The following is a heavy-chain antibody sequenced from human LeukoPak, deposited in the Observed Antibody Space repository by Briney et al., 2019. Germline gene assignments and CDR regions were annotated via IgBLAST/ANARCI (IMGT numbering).Heavy chain of an antibody. CDR2: ISWNSGSI. V-gene: IGHV3-9*01. Sequence: GRSLRLSCAASGFTFDDYAMHWVRQAPGKGLEWVSGISWNSGSIGYEDSVKGRFTISRANAKNSLYLQMNSLRTEDTALYYCAKGDTAMVYYYMDVWGKGTTVTVSS. CDR1: GFTFDDYA. D-gene: IGHD5-18*01. J-gene: IGHJ6*03. CDR3: AKGDTAMVYYYMDV.